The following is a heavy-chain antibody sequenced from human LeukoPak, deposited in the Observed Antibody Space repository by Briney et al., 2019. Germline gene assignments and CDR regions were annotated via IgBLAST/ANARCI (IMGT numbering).Heavy chain of an antibody. CDR3: ARGTYYDFWSSGFDY. D-gene: IGHD3-3*01. Sequence: ASVKVSCKVSGGTFSSYTISWLRQAPGQGLEWMGRIIPILGIANYAQKFQGRVTITADKSTSTAYMELSSLRSEDTAVYYCARGTYYDFWSSGFDYWGQGTLVTVSS. J-gene: IGHJ4*02. V-gene: IGHV1-69*02. CDR2: IIPILGIA. CDR1: GGTFSSYT.